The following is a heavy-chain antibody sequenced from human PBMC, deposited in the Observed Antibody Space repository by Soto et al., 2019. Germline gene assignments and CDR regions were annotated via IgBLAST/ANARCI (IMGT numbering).Heavy chain of an antibody. Sequence: QVQLQESGPGLVKPSGTLSLTCAVSGGSISSNNWWYWVRQPPGKGLEWIGEIHHSGSTNYNPSLKSRVTISVYKSKNQFSLKLNSVTAADTAVYYCARARKYCSSSSCYLDPWGQGTLVTVSS. D-gene: IGHD2-2*01. V-gene: IGHV4-4*02. CDR1: GGSISSNNW. J-gene: IGHJ5*02. CDR2: IHHSGST. CDR3: ARARKYCSSSSCYLDP.